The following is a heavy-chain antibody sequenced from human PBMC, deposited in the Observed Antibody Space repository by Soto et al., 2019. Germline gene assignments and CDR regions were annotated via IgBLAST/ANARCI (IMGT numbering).Heavy chain of an antibody. CDR3: ARLGAYSYGYEDY. J-gene: IGHJ4*02. CDR1: GYSFTSYW. D-gene: IGHD5-18*01. Sequence: GESLKISCNGSGYSFTSYWISLVRQMPGKGLEWMGRIDPSDSYTNYSPSFQGHVTISADKSISTAYLQWSSLKASDTAMYYCARLGAYSYGYEDYWGQGTLVTVSS. CDR2: IDPSDSYT. V-gene: IGHV5-10-1*01.